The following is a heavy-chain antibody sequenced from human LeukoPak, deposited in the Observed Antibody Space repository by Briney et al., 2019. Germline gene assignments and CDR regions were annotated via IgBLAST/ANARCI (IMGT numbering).Heavy chain of an antibody. CDR3: ARLDCGGDCYGGHYFDY. Sequence: PSETLSLTCTVSGASISSYYWSWIRQPPGKGLEWIGYIYYSGSTNYNPSLKSRVTISVDTSKNQFSLKLSSVTAADTAVYYCARLDCGGDCYGGHYFDYWGQGTLVTVSS. J-gene: IGHJ4*02. CDR2: IYYSGST. CDR1: GASISSYY. V-gene: IGHV4-59*12. D-gene: IGHD2-21*02.